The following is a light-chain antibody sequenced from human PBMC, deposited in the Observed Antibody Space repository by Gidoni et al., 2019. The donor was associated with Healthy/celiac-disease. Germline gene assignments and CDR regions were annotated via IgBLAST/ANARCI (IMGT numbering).Light chain of an antibody. Sequence: DIQMTQSPSSLSASVGDRVTITCRASQSISSYLNGYQQKPGKAPKLLIYAASSLQRGVQSRFSGSGSGTDFTLTISSLQPEDFATYYCQQSYSTLGTFGQGTKVEIK. J-gene: IGKJ1*01. CDR1: QSISSY. CDR3: QQSYSTLGT. V-gene: IGKV1-39*01. CDR2: AAS.